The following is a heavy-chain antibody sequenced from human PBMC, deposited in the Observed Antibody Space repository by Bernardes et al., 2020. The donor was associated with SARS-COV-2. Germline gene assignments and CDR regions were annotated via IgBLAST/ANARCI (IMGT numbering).Heavy chain of an antibody. CDR2: ISAYNGNT. J-gene: IGHJ6*02. CDR1: GYTLTSYG. V-gene: IGHV1-18*01. CDR3: GLGVVVPAATPPYYYYGMDV. Sequence: ASVKVSCKASGYTLTSYGISWVRQAPGQGLEWMGWISAYNGNTNYAQKLQGRVTMTTDTSTSTAYMELRSLRSDDTAVYYCGLGVVVPAATPPYYYYGMDVWGQGTTVTVSS. D-gene: IGHD2-2*01.